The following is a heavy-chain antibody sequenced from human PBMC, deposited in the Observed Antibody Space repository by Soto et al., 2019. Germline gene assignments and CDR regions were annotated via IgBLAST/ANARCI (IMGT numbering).Heavy chain of an antibody. V-gene: IGHV1-46*01. Sequence: AASVKVSCKASRYTFTSFHIHWVRQVPGQGLEWMGEINPSTGGTGYEQNFQGRITMTRDMSTSTVYMVLSSLRSADTAVYYCARIAGPGLPSFDFWGQGTPVTVSS. J-gene: IGHJ4*02. CDR2: INPSTGGT. CDR1: RYTFTSFH. D-gene: IGHD6-13*01. CDR3: ARIAGPGLPSFDF.